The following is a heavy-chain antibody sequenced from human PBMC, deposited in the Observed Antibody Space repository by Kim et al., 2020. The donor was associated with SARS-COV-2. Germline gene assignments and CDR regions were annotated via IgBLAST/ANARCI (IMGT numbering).Heavy chain of an antibody. Sequence: GGSLRLSCAASGFSVSSHYMSWVRQAPGKGLEWVSVIYSGGSTYYADSVKGRFTISRHNSKNTLYLQMNSLRAEDTSVYYCARVIVEWLYHHYYYGMDVWGQGTTVTASS. CDR1: GFSVSSHY. V-gene: IGHV3-53*04. J-gene: IGHJ6*02. CDR2: IYSGGST. CDR3: ARVIVEWLYHHYYYGMDV. D-gene: IGHD3-3*01.